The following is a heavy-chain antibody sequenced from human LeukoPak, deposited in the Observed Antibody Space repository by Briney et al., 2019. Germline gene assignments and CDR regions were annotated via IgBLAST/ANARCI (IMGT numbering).Heavy chain of an antibody. CDR3: ARTFTYSDFWGSYGMDV. D-gene: IGHD3-3*01. CDR2: RSYDGSNK. V-gene: IGHV3-30*04. CDR1: GCTFSSSA. J-gene: IGHJ6*02. Sequence: GGSLRLSCAASGCTFSSSAMHWVRNAPGKGLEWVAVRSYDGSNKYYADSVKGRCTISRDNSKNTLYLQMNSLRAEDTAVYSCARTFTYSDFWGSYGMDVWGQGTTVTVYS.